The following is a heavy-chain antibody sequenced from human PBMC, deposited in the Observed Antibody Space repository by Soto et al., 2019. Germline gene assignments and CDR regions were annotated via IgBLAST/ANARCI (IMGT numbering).Heavy chain of an antibody. D-gene: IGHD6-19*01. Sequence: QVQLVESGGGVVQPGRSLRLSCAASGFPFSYYAMHWVRQAPGKGLDYVAIISYDGTNTYYADSVRGRFTISRDNSKDTLYLQMNSLRPEDTAVYYCAKDGEMKQWRRYFDFWGRGTLVTVSS. J-gene: IGHJ4*02. CDR1: GFPFSYYA. CDR2: ISYDGTNT. CDR3: AKDGEMKQWRRYFDF. V-gene: IGHV3-30*18.